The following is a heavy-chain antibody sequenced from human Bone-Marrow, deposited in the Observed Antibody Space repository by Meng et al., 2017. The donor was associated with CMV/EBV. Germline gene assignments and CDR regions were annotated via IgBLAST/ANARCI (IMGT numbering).Heavy chain of an antibody. CDR2: IYYSGST. CDR1: GGSISSSSYY. V-gene: IGHV4-39*07. CDR3: AREKFGALAFYI. Sequence: GSLRLSCTVSGGSISSSSYYWGWIRQPPGKGLEWIGSIYYSGSTYYNPSLKSRVTISVDTSKNQFSLKLSSVTAADTAVYYCAREKFGALAFYIWGQGTMVTVSS. D-gene: IGHD3-10*01. J-gene: IGHJ3*02.